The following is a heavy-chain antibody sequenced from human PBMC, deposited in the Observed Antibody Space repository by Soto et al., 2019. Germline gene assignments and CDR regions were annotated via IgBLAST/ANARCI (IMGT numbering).Heavy chain of an antibody. CDR2: ISTYNGNT. CDR1: GYTFNTYY. D-gene: IGHD2-2*01. J-gene: IGHJ4*02. CDR3: ARDTSNYFHF. Sequence: ASVKVSCKASGYTFNTYYISWLRQAPGQGLEWIGWISTYNGNTNYVPKFQGRITMTTDTSTSTAYMELRSLRSDDTALYFCARDTSNYFHFWGQGTTATVYS. V-gene: IGHV1-18*01.